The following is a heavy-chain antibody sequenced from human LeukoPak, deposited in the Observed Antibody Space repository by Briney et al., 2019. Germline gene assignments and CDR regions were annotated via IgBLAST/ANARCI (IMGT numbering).Heavy chain of an antibody. CDR2: ISSSSSYI. CDR3: ARDPDIVATIYDY. D-gene: IGHD5-12*01. CDR1: GFAFSSYN. Sequence: PGGSLRLSCAASGFAFSSYNMNWVRQAPGKGLEWVSFISSSSSYIYYADSVKARFTISRDNAKNSLYLQMNSLRTEDTAVYYCARDPDIVATIYDYWSQGTLVTVSS. J-gene: IGHJ4*02. V-gene: IGHV3-21*01.